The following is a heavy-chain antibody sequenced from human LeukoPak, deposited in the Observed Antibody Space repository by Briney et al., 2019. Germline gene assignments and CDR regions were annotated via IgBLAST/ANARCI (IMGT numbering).Heavy chain of an antibody. CDR2: IWYDGAQK. CDR3: ARDPSLRVTLDY. J-gene: IGHJ4*02. Sequence: GGSLRLSCAASGFTFSSYAMSWVRQAPGKGLEWVAVIWYDGAQKYYADSVKGRFTISRDNTKNTLYLQMNSLRVEDTAVYYCARDPSLRVTLDYWGQGTLVTASS. CDR1: GFTFSSYA. D-gene: IGHD4-11*01. V-gene: IGHV3-33*08.